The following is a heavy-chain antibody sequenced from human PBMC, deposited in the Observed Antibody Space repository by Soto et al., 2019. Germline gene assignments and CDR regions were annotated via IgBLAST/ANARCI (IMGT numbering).Heavy chain of an antibody. D-gene: IGHD3-10*01. CDR1: GFTFSSYA. CDR3: AKVARRSLLWFGEFRGPYYYGMDV. J-gene: IGHJ6*02. CDR2: ISGSGGST. V-gene: IGHV3-23*01. Sequence: EVQLLESGGGLVQPGGSLRLSCAASGFTFSSYAMSWVRQAPGKGLEWVSAISGSGGSTYYADSVKGRFTISRDNSKNTLYLQMNSLRAEDTAVYYCAKVARRSLLWFGEFRGPYYYGMDVWGQGTTVTVSS.